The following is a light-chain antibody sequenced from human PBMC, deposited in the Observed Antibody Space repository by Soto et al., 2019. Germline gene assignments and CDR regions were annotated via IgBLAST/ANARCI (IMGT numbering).Light chain of an antibody. CDR2: DVS. CDR1: SSDVGGYNY. J-gene: IGLJ1*01. CDR3: CSYAGSNTYV. V-gene: IGLV2-11*01. Sequence: QSVLTQRRSVSGSPGQSDTISCTGTSSDVGGYNYVSWYQQHPGKAPKLMIYDVSERPSGVPDRFSGSKSGNTASLTISGLQAEDEADYYCCSYAGSNTYVFGTGTKVTVL.